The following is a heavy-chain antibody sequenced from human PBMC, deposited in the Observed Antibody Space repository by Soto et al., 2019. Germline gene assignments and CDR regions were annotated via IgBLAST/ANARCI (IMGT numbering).Heavy chain of an antibody. J-gene: IGHJ6*02. Sequence: EVQLVESGGGFVQPGGSLRLSFVASRFSFTNAWMSWVRQAPGKGPEWVGRIKSKTDGGTADYAAPVKGRFTISRDDSQNTRYLHMDSLKTEDTALYHCSTDIGIYGLDIWGQGTTVTVSS. CDR3: STDIGIYGLDI. V-gene: IGHV3-15*01. CDR2: IKSKTDGGTA. D-gene: IGHD1-26*01. CDR1: RFSFTNAW.